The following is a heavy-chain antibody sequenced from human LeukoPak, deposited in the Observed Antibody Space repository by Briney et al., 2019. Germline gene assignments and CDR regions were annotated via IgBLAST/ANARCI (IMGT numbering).Heavy chain of an antibody. CDR3: ARVRGGLSYGMDV. J-gene: IGHJ6*02. D-gene: IGHD3-10*01. CDR2: ISDSGGKT. Sequence: GGSLRLSCAASGFTFSSYAMSWVRQAPGKGLEWVSAISDSGGKTYYADSVKGRFTISRDNSKNTLYLQMNSLRAEDTAIYYCARVRGGLSYGMDVWGQGTTVTVSS. V-gene: IGHV3-23*01. CDR1: GFTFSSYA.